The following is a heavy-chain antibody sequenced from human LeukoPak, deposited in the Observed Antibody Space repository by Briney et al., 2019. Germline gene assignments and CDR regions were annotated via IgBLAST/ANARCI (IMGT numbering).Heavy chain of an antibody. CDR1: GGSLSGYY. V-gene: IGHV4-34*01. D-gene: IGHD5-24*01. Sequence: SEGLSLTCALYGGSLSGYYSSCVRQPPGGGLGWGGEINHSESRNYNQSLKSRVTISVDTYKNKFSLELTFVTAAHTAVYYCARGTGRAWMATINSGDAFDIWGQGTMVTVSS. J-gene: IGHJ3*02. CDR3: ARGTGRAWMATINSGDAFDI. CDR2: INHSESR.